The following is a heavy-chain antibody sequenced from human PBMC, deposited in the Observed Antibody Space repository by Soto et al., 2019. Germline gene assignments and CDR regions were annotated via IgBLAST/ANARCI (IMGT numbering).Heavy chain of an antibody. D-gene: IGHD2-8*02. CDR1: GGSFSGYY. Sequence: ETLSLTCAVYGGSFSGYYWSWIRQPPGKELEWIGEINHSGSTNYNPSLKSRVTISVDTSKNQFSLKLTSVTAADTAVYYCARDKITGLFDYWGQGTLVTVSS. J-gene: IGHJ4*02. CDR3: ARDKITGLFDY. V-gene: IGHV4-34*01. CDR2: INHSGST.